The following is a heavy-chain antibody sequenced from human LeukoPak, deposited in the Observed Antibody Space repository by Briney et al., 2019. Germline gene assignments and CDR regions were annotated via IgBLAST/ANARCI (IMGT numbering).Heavy chain of an antibody. CDR3: AKVGSGSYSFGY. D-gene: IGHD1-26*01. J-gene: IGHJ4*02. Sequence: GGSLRLSCAASGFTFSSYAMSWVRQAPGKGLEWGSAISGSGGSTYYADSVKGRFTISRDNSKNTLYLQMNSLRAEDTAVYYCAKVGSGSYSFGYWGQGTLVTVSS. CDR1: GFTFSSYA. V-gene: IGHV3-23*01. CDR2: ISGSGGST.